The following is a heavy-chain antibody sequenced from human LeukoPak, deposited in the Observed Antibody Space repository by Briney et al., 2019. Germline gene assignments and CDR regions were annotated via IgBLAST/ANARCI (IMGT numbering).Heavy chain of an antibody. J-gene: IGHJ4*02. CDR3: ARVIAAAGFSLDY. CDR1: GFTFSSYA. CDR2: ISSSSSYI. Sequence: GGSLRLSCAASGFTFSSYAMSWVRQAPGKGLEWVSSISSSSSYIYYADSVKGRFTISRDNAKNSLYLQMNSLRAEDTAVYYCARVIAAAGFSLDYWGQGTLVTVSS. D-gene: IGHD6-13*01. V-gene: IGHV3-21*01.